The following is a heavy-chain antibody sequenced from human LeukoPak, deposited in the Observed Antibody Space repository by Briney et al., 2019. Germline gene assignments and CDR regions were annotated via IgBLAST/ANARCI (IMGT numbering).Heavy chain of an antibody. D-gene: IGHD3-22*01. CDR3: ARADSSGYYVAV. V-gene: IGHV3-66*01. J-gene: IGHJ4*02. CDR1: GFTVSRGY. Sequence: GGSLRLSCVASGFTVSRGYMSWVRQAPGKGLEWVSIIYSGGSTYYADSVKGRFTISRDNSKNTLYLQMNILRAEDTAVYYCARADSSGYYVAVWGQGTLVTVSS. CDR2: IYSGGST.